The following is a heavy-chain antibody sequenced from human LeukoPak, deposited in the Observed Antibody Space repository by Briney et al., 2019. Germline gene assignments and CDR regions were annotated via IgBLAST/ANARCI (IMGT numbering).Heavy chain of an antibody. Sequence: GGSLRLSCAASGFTFSSYGMHWVRQAPGKGLEWVAFISYDGSNKYYADSVKGRFTISRDNSKNTLYLKMNSLRAEDTAVYYCAKADVLLATSFAYWGQGTLVTVSS. D-gene: IGHD5-12*01. CDR3: AKADVLLATSFAY. V-gene: IGHV3-30*18. CDR2: ISYDGSNK. J-gene: IGHJ4*02. CDR1: GFTFSSYG.